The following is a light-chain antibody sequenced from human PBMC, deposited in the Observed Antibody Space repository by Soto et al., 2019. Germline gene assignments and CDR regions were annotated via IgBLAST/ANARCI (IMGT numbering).Light chain of an antibody. V-gene: IGKV3-20*01. CDR1: QSVSRGF. CDR2: GAS. J-gene: IGKJ1*01. Sequence: EIVLTQSPGTLSLSPGERATLSCRASQSVSRGFLAWFQQTPGQAPRLLIFGASNRATGVPDRFSGSGSGTDFTLTISRLEPEDFAVYYCLQYGDSPQSPQTFG. CDR3: LQYGDSPQSPQT.